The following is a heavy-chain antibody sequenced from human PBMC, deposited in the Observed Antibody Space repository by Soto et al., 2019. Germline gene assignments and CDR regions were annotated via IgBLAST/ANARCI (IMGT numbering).Heavy chain of an antibody. CDR3: AKLSLGDSHYYGVDV. V-gene: IGHV3-30*18. J-gene: IGHJ6*02. CDR2: VSSDGSDA. D-gene: IGHD3-16*01. Sequence: QVHLVESGGGVVQPGRSLRLSCAASAFTFNSFGMHWVRQAPGKGLEWVADVSSDGSDAYYADSVRGRFTISRDNSKDTLYLQMNNLRPEDTAVYYCAKLSLGDSHYYGVDVWGQGTTVTVSS. CDR1: AFTFNSFG.